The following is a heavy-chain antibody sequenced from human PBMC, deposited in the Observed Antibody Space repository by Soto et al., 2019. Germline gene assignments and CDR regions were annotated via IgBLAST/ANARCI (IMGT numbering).Heavy chain of an antibody. D-gene: IGHD6-6*01. CDR2: LSISGGNA. J-gene: IGHJ4*02. CDR1: GYSFSNYF. CDR3: ARAPYISSSFRFDY. Sequence: QVQLVQSGAEVKRPGASVKISCKASGYSFSNYFIHWVRQAPGHGLEWMGILSISGGNANYAQKVQGIVAIYRDTSTNTVFMDLSSLRSEDTSVYYCARAPYISSSFRFDYWGQGTLVTVSS. V-gene: IGHV1-46*01.